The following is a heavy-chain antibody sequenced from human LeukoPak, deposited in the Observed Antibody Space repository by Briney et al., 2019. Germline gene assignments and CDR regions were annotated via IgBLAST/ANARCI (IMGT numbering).Heavy chain of an antibody. J-gene: IGHJ4*02. D-gene: IGHD6-13*01. CDR2: IWYDGSNN. Sequence: PGGSLRLSCAASGFTFSSYGMHWVRQAPGKGLEWVAVIWYDGSNNYYADSVKGRFTISRDNSKNTLYLQMNSLRAEDTAVYYCARDPIAAAGSDYWGQGTLVTVSS. CDR3: ARDPIAAAGSDY. CDR1: GFTFSSYG. V-gene: IGHV3-33*01.